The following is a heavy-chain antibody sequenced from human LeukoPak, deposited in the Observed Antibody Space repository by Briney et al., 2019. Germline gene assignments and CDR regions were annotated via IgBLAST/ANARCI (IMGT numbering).Heavy chain of an antibody. CDR2: INPNSGGT. CDR3: ARVNWNYPPDWFDP. V-gene: IGHV1-2*02. CDR1: GYTFTGYY. J-gene: IGHJ5*02. Sequence: ASVKVSCKASGYTFTGYYMHWVRQAPGQGLEWMGWINPNSGGTNYAQKFQGRVTVTRDTSISTAYMELSRLRSDDTAVYYCARVNWNYPPDWFDPWGQGTLVTVSS. D-gene: IGHD1-7*01.